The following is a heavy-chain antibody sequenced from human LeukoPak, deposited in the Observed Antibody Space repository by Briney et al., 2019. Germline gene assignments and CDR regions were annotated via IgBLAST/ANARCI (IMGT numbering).Heavy chain of an antibody. CDR1: GGSISSSSYY. V-gene: IGHV4-39*01. D-gene: IGHD3-16*02. J-gene: IGHJ4*02. CDR3: ARQAEYYDYVWGSYRYSDY. Sequence: SETLSLTCTVSGGSISSSSYYWGWIRQPPGKGLEWIGSIYCSGSTYYNPSLKSRVTISVDTSKNQFSLKLSSVTAADTAVYYCARQAEYYDYVWGSYRYSDYWGQGTLVTVSS. CDR2: IYCSGST.